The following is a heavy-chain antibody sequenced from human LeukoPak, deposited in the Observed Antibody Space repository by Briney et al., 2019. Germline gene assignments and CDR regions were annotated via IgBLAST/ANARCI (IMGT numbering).Heavy chain of an antibody. CDR1: GGSINNNDYY. Sequence: ETLSLTCTVSGGSINNNDYYWGWVRQAPGKGLEWVSGISGSGDRTYYADSVKGRFTISRDNSKNTLYLQMNSLSAEDTAIYYCAKLVGATTGFDYWGQGTLVTVSS. J-gene: IGHJ4*02. D-gene: IGHD1-26*01. V-gene: IGHV3-23*01. CDR3: AKLVGATTGFDY. CDR2: ISGSGDRT.